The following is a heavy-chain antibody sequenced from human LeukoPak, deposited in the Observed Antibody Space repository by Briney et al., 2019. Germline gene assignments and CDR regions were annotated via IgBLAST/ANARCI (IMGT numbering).Heavy chain of an antibody. J-gene: IGHJ4*02. D-gene: IGHD3-16*02. CDR1: GGPMNSYY. Sequence: TSETLSLTCSVSGGPMNSYYWSWIRQPPGKGLEWIGYIYYSGSTNYNPSLKSRVTISVDTSKNQFSLKLSSVTAADTAVYYCARAYDYVWGSYRPPWPYYFDYWGQGTLVTVSS. CDR3: ARAYDYVWGSYRPPWPYYFDY. CDR2: IYYSGST. V-gene: IGHV4-59*01.